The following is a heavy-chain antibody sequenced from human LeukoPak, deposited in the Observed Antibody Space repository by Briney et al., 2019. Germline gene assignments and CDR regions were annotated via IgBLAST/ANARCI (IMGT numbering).Heavy chain of an antibody. CDR2: INWNGGKT. J-gene: IGHJ4*02. V-gene: IGHV3-20*04. Sequence: GGSLRLPCTVSGFMFDDYGMNWVRQAPGKGLEWVSGINWNGGKTGYADSVKGRFTISRDNAKNSLYLQMTSVRADDTALYYCARGQGYSAYWGQGTLVAVSS. CDR1: GFMFDDYG. D-gene: IGHD2-15*01. CDR3: ARGQGYSAY.